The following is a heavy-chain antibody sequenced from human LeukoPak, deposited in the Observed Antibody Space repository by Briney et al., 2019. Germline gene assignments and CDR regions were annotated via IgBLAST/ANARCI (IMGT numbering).Heavy chain of an antibody. CDR3: ARRNARIGAYDY. CDR2: IKQDGSEK. V-gene: IGHV3-7*01. D-gene: IGHD3-3*01. J-gene: IGHJ4*02. Sequence: PGGSLRLSCAVSGITLSNYDMSWVRQAPGKGLEWVANIKQDGSEKYYVDSVKGRFTISRDNAKNSLYLQMNSLRAEDTAVYYCARRNARIGAYDYWGQGTLVTVSS. CDR1: GITLSNYD.